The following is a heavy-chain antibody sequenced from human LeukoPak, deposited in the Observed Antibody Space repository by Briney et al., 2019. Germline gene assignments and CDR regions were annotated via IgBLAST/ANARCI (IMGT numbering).Heavy chain of an antibody. D-gene: IGHD3-10*01. V-gene: IGHV3-64D*06. Sequence: PGGSLRLSCSASGFTFSRYAMHWVRQAPGKGLEYVSAISSNGGSTYYADSVKGRFTISRDNSKNTLYLQMSSLRAEDTAVYYCVKDGSGSYYTYYFDYWGQGALVTVSS. J-gene: IGHJ4*02. CDR1: GFTFSRYA. CDR3: VKDGSGSYYTYYFDY. CDR2: ISSNGGST.